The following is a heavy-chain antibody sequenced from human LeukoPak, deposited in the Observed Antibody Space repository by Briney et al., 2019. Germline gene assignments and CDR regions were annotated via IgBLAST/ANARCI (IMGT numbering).Heavy chain of an antibody. D-gene: IGHD6-13*01. CDR3: ARPKGSSWSNYYYYYMDV. CDR2: ISSNGGST. CDR1: GFTFSSYA. V-gene: IGHV3-64*01. Sequence: GGSLRLSCAASGFTFSSYAMHWVRQAPGKGLEYVSAISSNGGSTYYANSVKGRFTISRDNSKNTLYLQMGSLRAEDMAVYYCARPKGSSWSNYYYYYMDVWGKGTTVTISS. J-gene: IGHJ6*03.